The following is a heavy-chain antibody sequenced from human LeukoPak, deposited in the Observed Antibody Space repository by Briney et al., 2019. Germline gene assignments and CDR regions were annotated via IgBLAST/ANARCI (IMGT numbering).Heavy chain of an antibody. D-gene: IGHD6-13*01. V-gene: IGHV3-74*01. CDR2: IKSDGSST. J-gene: IGHJ4*02. CDR3: ARGGDSSNWYPGYFEY. CDR1: GFTFSNYW. Sequence: GGSLRLSCAASGFTFSNYWMHWVSQAPGKGPVWVSRIKSDGSSTRFADSVQGRFTISRDNGKNTLYLQMNSLRAEDTAVYYCARGGDSSNWYPGYFEYWGRGALVTVSS.